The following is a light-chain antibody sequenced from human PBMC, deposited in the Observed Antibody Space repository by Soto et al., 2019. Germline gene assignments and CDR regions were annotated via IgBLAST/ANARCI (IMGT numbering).Light chain of an antibody. Sequence: SYELTQPPSVSVAPGQTATFICGGDNIGYKTVHWYQQRPGQAPVLVVYDDSDRPSGIPERFSGSKSGTSASLVISGLQSEDEADYYCAAWNDSLTGVVFGGGTKLTVL. J-gene: IGLJ2*01. CDR2: DDS. V-gene: IGLV3-21*02. CDR1: NIGYKT. CDR3: AAWNDSLTGVV.